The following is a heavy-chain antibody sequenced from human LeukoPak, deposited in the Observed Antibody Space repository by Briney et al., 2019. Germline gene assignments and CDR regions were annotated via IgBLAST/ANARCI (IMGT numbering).Heavy chain of an antibody. J-gene: IGHJ4*02. CDR2: ISSSSSYI. Sequence: PGGSLRLSCAASGFTFSSYEMNWVRQAPGKGLEWVSSISSSSSYIYYADSVKGRFTISRDNAKNSLYLQMNSLRAEDTAVYYCARDLGDSGYDYGLVFDYWGQGTLVTVSS. V-gene: IGHV3-21*01. CDR3: ARDLGDSGYDYGLVFDY. D-gene: IGHD5-12*01. CDR1: GFTFSSYE.